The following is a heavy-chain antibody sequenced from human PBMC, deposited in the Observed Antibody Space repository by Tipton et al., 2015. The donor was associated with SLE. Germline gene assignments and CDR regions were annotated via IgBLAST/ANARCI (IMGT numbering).Heavy chain of an antibody. Sequence: PGLVKPSETLSLTCTVSGGSLTSTNFYWGWIRQPPGKGLEWIGSIYYSGSTHYNPSLMSRVTISVDTSKNQFSLKLNSVTAADTAVYFCARGLFGWELPYWGQGTLVTVSS. D-gene: IGHD1-26*01. V-gene: IGHV4-39*01. J-gene: IGHJ4*02. CDR3: ARGLFGWELPY. CDR2: IYYSGST. CDR1: GGSLTSTNFY.